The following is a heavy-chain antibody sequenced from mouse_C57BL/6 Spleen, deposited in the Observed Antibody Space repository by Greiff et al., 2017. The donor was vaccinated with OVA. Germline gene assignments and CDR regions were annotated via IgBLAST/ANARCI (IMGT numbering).Heavy chain of an antibody. CDR2: IWTGGGT. CDR1: GFSFTSYA. CDR3: AREGTYGSYWYFDV. D-gene: IGHD2-1*01. J-gene: IGHJ1*03. V-gene: IGHV2-9-1*01. Sequence: VQRVESGPGLVAPSQSLSITCTVSGFSFTSYAISWVRQPPGKGLEWLGVIWTGGGTNYNSALKARLSISKDNSKSKVFLKMNSLQTDDTARYYCAREGTYGSYWYFDVWGTGTTVTVSS.